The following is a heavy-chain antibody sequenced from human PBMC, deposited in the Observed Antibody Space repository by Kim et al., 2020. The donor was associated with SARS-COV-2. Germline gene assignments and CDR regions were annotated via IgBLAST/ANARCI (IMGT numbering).Heavy chain of an antibody. V-gene: IGHV1-18*01. Sequence: ASVKVSCKASGYTFTSYGISWVRQAPGQGLEWMGWISAYNGNTNYAQKLQGRVTMTTDTSTSTAYMELRSLRSDDTAVYYCARHKGNPAQNYYDYGMDVWGQGTTGTVSS. CDR1: GYTFTSYG. CDR2: ISAYNGNT. CDR3: ARHKGNPAQNYYDYGMDV. J-gene: IGHJ6*02.